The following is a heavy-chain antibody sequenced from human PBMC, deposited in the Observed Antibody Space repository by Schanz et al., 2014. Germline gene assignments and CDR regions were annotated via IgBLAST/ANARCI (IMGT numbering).Heavy chain of an antibody. CDR1: GFTFSSYG. Sequence: VQLVESGGGLIQPGGSLRLSCVASGFTFSSYGMHWVRQVPGKGLEWVAVVCYDGSKKYYADSVKGRFTTSRDNSKNTMYLQMNSLRAEDTAVYYCVKDLQRELLRDDHYYGMDVWGQGTTVTVSS. CDR2: VCYDGSKK. J-gene: IGHJ6*02. CDR3: VKDLQRELLRDDHYYGMDV. V-gene: IGHV3-33*06. D-gene: IGHD1-26*01.